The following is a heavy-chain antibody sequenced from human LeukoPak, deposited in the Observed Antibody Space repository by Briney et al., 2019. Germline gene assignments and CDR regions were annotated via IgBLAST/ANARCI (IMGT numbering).Heavy chain of an antibody. CDR3: ARVWDYDILTGRHYYYYGMDV. D-gene: IGHD3-9*01. Sequence: PGGSLRLSCAASGFTFSSYSMNWVRQAPGKGLGWVSYSSSRSSTIYYADSVKGRFTISRDNAKNSLYLQMNSLRDEDTAVYYCARVWDYDILTGRHYYYYGMDVWGQGTTVTVSS. CDR1: GFTFSSYS. CDR2: SSSRSSTI. J-gene: IGHJ6*02. V-gene: IGHV3-48*02.